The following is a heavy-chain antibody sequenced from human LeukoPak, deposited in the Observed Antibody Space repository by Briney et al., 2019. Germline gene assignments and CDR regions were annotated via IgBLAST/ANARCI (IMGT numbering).Heavy chain of an antibody. Sequence: SVTLSLTCTVSGGSISSYYWSWIRQPPGKGLEWIGYIYYSGSTNYNPSLKSRVTISVDTSKNQFSLKLSSVTAADTAVYYCARHLGSTMITFGGVIGTPWFDPWGQGTLVTVSS. J-gene: IGHJ5*02. D-gene: IGHD3-16*02. V-gene: IGHV4-59*08. CDR1: GGSISSYY. CDR3: ARHLGSTMITFGGVIGTPWFDP. CDR2: IYYSGST.